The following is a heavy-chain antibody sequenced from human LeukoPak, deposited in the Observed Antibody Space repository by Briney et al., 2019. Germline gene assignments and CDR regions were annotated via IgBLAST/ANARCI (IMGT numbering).Heavy chain of an antibody. J-gene: IGHJ4*02. V-gene: IGHV4-34*01. D-gene: IGHD2-8*01. CDR2: INHSGST. CDR3: ARLYRPPLDY. CDR1: GGSFSGYY. Sequence: PSETLSLTCAVYGGSFSGYYWSWIRQPPGKGLEWIGEINHSGSTNYNPSLKSRVTISVDTSKNQFSLKLSSVTAADTAAYYCARLYRPPLDYWGQGTLVTVSS.